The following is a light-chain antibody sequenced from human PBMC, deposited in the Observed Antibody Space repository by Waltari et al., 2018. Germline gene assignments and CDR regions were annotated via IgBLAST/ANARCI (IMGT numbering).Light chain of an antibody. CDR1: QSLLQTNGNNY. Sequence: DIVMTHSPLSLPITPGEPASISCRSSQSLLQTNGNNYLDWYLQKPGQSPQFLIYLGSNRASGVPDRFSGSGSGTDFTLKISRVEAEDVGVYYCMQALQTPLTFGGGTKVEIK. CDR3: MQALQTPLT. V-gene: IGKV2-28*01. J-gene: IGKJ4*01. CDR2: LGS.